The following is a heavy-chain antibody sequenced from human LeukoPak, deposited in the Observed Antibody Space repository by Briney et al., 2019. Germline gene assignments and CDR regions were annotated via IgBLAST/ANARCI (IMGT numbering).Heavy chain of an antibody. CDR1: GFTFSSYE. D-gene: IGHD1-26*01. J-gene: IGHJ4*02. CDR3: SRDFNSFSGSSHDRTDY. CDR2: ISSSGSAI. V-gene: IGHV3-48*03. Sequence: GGSLRLSCAASGFTFSSYEMTWVRQAPGKGLEWVSHISSSGSAIQYAGSLKGRFTISRDNSKNSVYLQMNSLRAEDTAVYYCSRDFNSFSGSSHDRTDYWAQGTLVTVSS.